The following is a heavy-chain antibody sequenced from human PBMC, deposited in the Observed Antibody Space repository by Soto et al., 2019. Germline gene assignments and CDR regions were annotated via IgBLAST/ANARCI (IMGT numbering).Heavy chain of an antibody. D-gene: IGHD6-25*01. Sequence: EVQLLESGGGLVQPGRSLRLSCAASGFTFSNYAMSWVRQAPGQGLDWVSAISGSGCTTYYADSVKGRFAISRDNSKNALFLQMNSLRAEDGAVYYCAKFFVETGSNSGWPWSFHYWGQGTLVTVSS. V-gene: IGHV3-23*01. CDR1: GFTFSNYA. CDR2: ISGSGCTT. J-gene: IGHJ4*02. CDR3: AKFFVETGSNSGWPWSFHY.